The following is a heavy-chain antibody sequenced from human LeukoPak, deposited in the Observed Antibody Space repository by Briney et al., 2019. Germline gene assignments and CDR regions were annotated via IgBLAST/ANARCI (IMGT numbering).Heavy chain of an antibody. CDR1: GFTFSDYY. Sequence: GGSLRLSCAASGFTFSDYYMSWIRQAPGKGLEWVSYITSSGSTIYYADSVKGRFIISRDNAKNSLYLQMNSLRADDTALYRCAKDLSYSYDIWGQGTKVTVSS. CDR2: ITSSGSTI. V-gene: IGHV3-11*04. CDR3: AKDLSYSYDI. J-gene: IGHJ3*02. D-gene: IGHD2-15*01.